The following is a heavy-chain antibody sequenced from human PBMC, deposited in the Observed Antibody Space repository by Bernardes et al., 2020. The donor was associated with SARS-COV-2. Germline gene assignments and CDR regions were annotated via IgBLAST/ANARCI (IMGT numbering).Heavy chain of an antibody. CDR2: IGTAGDK. CDR3: ARGFSSSWYVYYYGMDV. D-gene: IGHD6-13*01. J-gene: IGHJ6*02. V-gene: IGHV3-13*01. Sequence: GGSLILSCAASGFTFSSYDMHWVRQATGKGLECVSAIGTAGDKYYPGSVKGRFTISRENAKNSLYLQMNSLRAGDTAVYYCARGFSSSWYVYYYGMDVWGQGTTVTVSS. CDR1: GFTFSSYD.